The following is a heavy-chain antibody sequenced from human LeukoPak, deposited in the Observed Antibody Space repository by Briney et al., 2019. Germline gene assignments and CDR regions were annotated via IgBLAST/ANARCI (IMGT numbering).Heavy chain of an antibody. CDR1: GFTFSSYA. J-gene: IGHJ3*02. Sequence: PGGSLGLSCAASGFTFSSYAMHWVRQAPGKGLEWVAVISYDGSNKYYADSVKGRFTISRDNSKNTLYLQMNSLRAEDTAVYYCAKEGYCSSTSCYQGAFDIWGQGTMVTVSS. V-gene: IGHV3-30-3*01. D-gene: IGHD2-2*01. CDR2: ISYDGSNK. CDR3: AKEGYCSSTSCYQGAFDI.